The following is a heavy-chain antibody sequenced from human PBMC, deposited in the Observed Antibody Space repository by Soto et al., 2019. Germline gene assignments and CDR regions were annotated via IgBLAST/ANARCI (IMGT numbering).Heavy chain of an antibody. D-gene: IGHD4-17*01. CDR1: GDTFNKSA. J-gene: IGHJ4*02. V-gene: IGHV1-69*13. CDR3: ARGIDYGGVNRIDY. CDR2: IIPIFGTP. Sequence: SEKISCKASGDTFNKSAFNWVRQAPGQGLEWMGGIIPIFGTPNYAQRVQGRVTITADESTSTAYMELSSLRSEDTAVYYCARGIDYGGVNRIDYWGQGTLVTVSS.